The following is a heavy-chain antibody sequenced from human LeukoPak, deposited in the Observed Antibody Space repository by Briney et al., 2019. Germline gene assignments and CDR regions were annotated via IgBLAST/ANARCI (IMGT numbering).Heavy chain of an antibody. D-gene: IGHD5-18*01. CDR3: ARGNSYGQVDFDY. Sequence: ASVKVSCKASGYTFTCYYMHWVRQAPGQGLEWRGRINPNSGGTNYAQKFQGRVTMTRDTSISTAYMELSRLRSDDTAVYYCARGNSYGQVDFDYWGQGTLVTVSS. V-gene: IGHV1-2*06. CDR1: GYTFTCYY. CDR2: INPNSGGT. J-gene: IGHJ4*02.